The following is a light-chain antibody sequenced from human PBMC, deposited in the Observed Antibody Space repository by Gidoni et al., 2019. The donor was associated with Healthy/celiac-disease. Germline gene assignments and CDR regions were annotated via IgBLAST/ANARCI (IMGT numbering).Light chain of an antibody. CDR2: AVS. CDR1: SSDVGGYNY. J-gene: IGLJ2*01. V-gene: IGLV2-14*01. Sequence: QSALTQPASVSGSPGQSITISCTRTSSDVGGYNYVSWYQQHPGKAPKLMIYAVSNRPSGVSTRFSGSKSGNTASLTISGLQAEDEADYYCSSYTSSSTLVFGGGTKLTVL. CDR3: SSYTSSSTLV.